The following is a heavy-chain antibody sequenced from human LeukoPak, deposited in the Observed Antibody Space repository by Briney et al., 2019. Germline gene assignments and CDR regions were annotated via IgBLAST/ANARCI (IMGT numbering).Heavy chain of an antibody. D-gene: IGHD3-16*02. Sequence: SETLSLTCAVYGGSFSGYYWSWLRQPPGKGLEWIGEINHSGSTNYNPSLKSRVTISVDTSKNQFSLKLSSVTAADTAVYYCARRQYYDYVWGSYRSDAFDIWGQGTKVTVSS. CDR2: INHSGST. J-gene: IGHJ3*02. CDR1: GGSFSGYY. V-gene: IGHV4-34*01. CDR3: ARRQYYDYVWGSYRSDAFDI.